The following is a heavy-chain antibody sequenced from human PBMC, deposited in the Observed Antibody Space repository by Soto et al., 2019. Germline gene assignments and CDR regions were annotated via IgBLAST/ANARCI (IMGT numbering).Heavy chain of an antibody. D-gene: IGHD3-22*01. CDR1: GFIFSDYY. Sequence: GGSRRLSGAASGFIFSDYYMSWSGQAPGKGLEWMAYISSSDKIIYYADSVKGRFTISRDNAKNTLYRQMNSRRGEDTAEYYGARDRGYYDSSGYFDYWGQGTLVTVSS. CDR2: ISSSDKII. CDR3: ARDRGYYDSSGYFDY. J-gene: IGHJ4*02. V-gene: IGHV3-11*01.